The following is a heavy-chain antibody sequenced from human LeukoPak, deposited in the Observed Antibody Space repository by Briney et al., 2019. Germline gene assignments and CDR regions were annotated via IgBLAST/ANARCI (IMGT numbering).Heavy chain of an antibody. D-gene: IGHD3-3*01. V-gene: IGHV3-7*01. CDR1: GFTFSSYW. Sequence: GGSLRLSCAASGFTFSSYWMSWVRQAPGKGLEWVANIKQDGSEKYYVDSVKGRFTISRDNAKNSLYLQMNSLRAEDTAVYYCARDSFLEFYDFWSGYYSHDYYYYYMDVWGKGTTVTVSS. CDR2: IKQDGSEK. CDR3: ARDSFLEFYDFWSGYYSHDYYYYYMDV. J-gene: IGHJ6*03.